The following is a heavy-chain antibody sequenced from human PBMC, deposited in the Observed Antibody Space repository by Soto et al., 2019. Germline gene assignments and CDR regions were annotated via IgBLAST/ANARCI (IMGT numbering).Heavy chain of an antibody. Sequence: SETLSLTCTVSGGSISSYHWSWIRQSPGKGLEWIGYTSNSAPTIYNPSLKSRVTISADTSKNQFSLRLSSVTAADTAVYYCARNGDCTRPGCILGWFDPWGPGTLVTVSS. J-gene: IGHJ5*02. D-gene: IGHD2-8*01. V-gene: IGHV4-59*08. CDR1: GGSISSYH. CDR2: TSNSAPT. CDR3: ARNGDCTRPGCILGWFDP.